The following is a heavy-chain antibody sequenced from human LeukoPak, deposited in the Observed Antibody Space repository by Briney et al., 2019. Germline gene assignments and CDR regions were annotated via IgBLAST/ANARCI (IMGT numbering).Heavy chain of an antibody. J-gene: IGHJ4*02. CDR3: ASGPGDFGDPFDY. V-gene: IGHV3-7*01. D-gene: IGHD4-17*01. CDR2: IKQDGSEK. CDR1: GFTFSSYW. Sequence: GGSLRLSCAASGFTFSSYWMSWVRQAPGKGLEWVANIKQDGSEKYYVDSVKGRFTISRDNAKNSLYLQMNSLRAEDTAVYYCASGPGDFGDPFDYWGQGTLVTVSP.